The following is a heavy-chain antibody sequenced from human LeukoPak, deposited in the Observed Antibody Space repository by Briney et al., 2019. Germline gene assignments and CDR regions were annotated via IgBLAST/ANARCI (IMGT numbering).Heavy chain of an antibody. CDR2: INHSGST. CDR3: ARGHWGDYFDY. J-gene: IGHJ4*02. D-gene: IGHD3-16*01. Sequence: PSETLSLTCAVYGGSFSGYYWSWIRQPPGKGLEWIGEINHSGSTNYNPSLKGRVTISVDTSKNQFSLKLSSVTAADTAVYYCARGHWGDYFDYWGQGTLVTVSS. V-gene: IGHV4-34*01. CDR1: GGSFSGYY.